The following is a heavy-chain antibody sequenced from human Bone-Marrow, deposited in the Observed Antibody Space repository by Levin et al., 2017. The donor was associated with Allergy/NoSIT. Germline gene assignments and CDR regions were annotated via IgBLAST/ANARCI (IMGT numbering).Heavy chain of an antibody. Sequence: MTGGSLRLSCKTSGYTFSDCYVQWVRQAPGQGLEWIGWINPKNGDTKYAQKFQGRVTVTRDTSTKTVYMQMSGLRSDDTAVYYCARDLAGGTYSYYHYMDVWGKGATVTVSS. D-gene: IGHD1-26*01. CDR3: ARDLAGGTYSYYHYMDV. CDR1: GYTFSDCY. V-gene: IGHV1-2*02. J-gene: IGHJ6*03. CDR2: INPKNGDT.